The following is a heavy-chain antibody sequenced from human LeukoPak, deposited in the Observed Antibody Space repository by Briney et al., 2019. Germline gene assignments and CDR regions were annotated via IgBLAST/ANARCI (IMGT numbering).Heavy chain of an antibody. V-gene: IGHV3-21*01. D-gene: IGHD4-23*01. Sequence: GGSLRLSCAASGFTVSSNYMSWVRQAPGKGLEWVSSISSSSSYIYYADSVKGRFTISRDNAKNSLYLQMNSLRAEDTAVYYCARSMTTVVDSAFDIWGQGTMVTVSS. CDR2: ISSSSSYI. J-gene: IGHJ3*02. CDR3: ARSMTTVVDSAFDI. CDR1: GFTVSSNY.